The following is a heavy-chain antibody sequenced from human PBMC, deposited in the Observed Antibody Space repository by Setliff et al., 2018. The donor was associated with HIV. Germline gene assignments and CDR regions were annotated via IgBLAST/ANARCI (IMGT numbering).Heavy chain of an antibody. CDR2: IIPLFGTA. V-gene: IGHV1-69*05. D-gene: IGHD2-8*01. CDR1: GYTFSTYD. J-gene: IGHJ4*02. CDR3: ASGSGYCKNGVCYIGVHRTPDKYYFDS. Sequence: SVKVSCKASGYTFSTYDFNWVRQAPGQGLEWMGGIIPLFGTANYAQKFQGRVTMTTDELMTTAYLELSSLRSEDTAVYHCASGSGYCKNGVCYIGVHRTPDKYYFDSWGQGALVTVSS.